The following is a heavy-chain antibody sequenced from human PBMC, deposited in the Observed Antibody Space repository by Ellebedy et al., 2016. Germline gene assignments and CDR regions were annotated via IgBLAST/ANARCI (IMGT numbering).Heavy chain of an antibody. CDR1: GYSFTSYW. D-gene: IGHD6-13*01. CDR2: IYPGDSDT. J-gene: IGHJ6*02. V-gene: IGHV5-51*01. CDR3: ARRVAAAGRPPYYYYYYGMDV. Sequence: GESLKISXKGSGYSFTSYWIGWVRQMPGKGLEWMGIIYPGDSDTRYSPSFQGQVTISADKSISTAYLQWSSLKASDTAMYYCARRVAAAGRPPYYYYYYGMDVWGQGTTVTVSS.